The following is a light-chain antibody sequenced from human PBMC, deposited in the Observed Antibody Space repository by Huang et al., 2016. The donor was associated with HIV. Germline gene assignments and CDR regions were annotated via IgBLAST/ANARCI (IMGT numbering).Light chain of an antibody. CDR2: AAS. CDR3: QKYSSAPLT. CDR1: QRISKY. J-gene: IGKJ4*01. Sequence: DIQMTQSPSSLSASVGDRVTITCRASQRISKYLAWYQQKPGKVPKLLIYAASTLQSGGPSRFSGSGSGTDFTLTISSLQPEDVATYYCQKYSSAPLTFGGGTKEEIK. V-gene: IGKV1-27*01.